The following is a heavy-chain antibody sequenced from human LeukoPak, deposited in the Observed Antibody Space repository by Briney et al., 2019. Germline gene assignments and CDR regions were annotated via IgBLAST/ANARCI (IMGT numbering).Heavy chain of an antibody. J-gene: IGHJ3*02. V-gene: IGHV3-33*01. Sequence: GGSLRLSCAASGFTFSSYGMHWVRQAPGKGLEWVAVIWYDGSNKYYADSVKGRFTISRDNPKNTLYLQMNSLRAEDTAVYYCARDLWQQLVLSDAFDIWGQGTMVTVSS. D-gene: IGHD6-13*01. CDR1: GFTFSSYG. CDR3: ARDLWQQLVLSDAFDI. CDR2: IWYDGSNK.